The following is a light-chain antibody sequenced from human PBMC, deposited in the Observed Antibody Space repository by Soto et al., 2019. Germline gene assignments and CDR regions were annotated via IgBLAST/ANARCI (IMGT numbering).Light chain of an antibody. CDR2: DAY. CDR1: QSFRGL. V-gene: IGKV3-11*01. CDR3: QQRHMWPIT. Sequence: EVVLTQSPVTLSLSPGERATLSCRASQSFRGLLAWYQQKPGQSPRLLLYDAYNRATGIPPRFSGSGSGTDFTLTISSLEPEDSPLYYCQQRHMWPITFVQGTRLEIK. J-gene: IGKJ5*01.